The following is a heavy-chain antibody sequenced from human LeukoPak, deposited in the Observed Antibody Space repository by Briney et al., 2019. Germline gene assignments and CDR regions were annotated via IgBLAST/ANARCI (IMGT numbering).Heavy chain of an antibody. V-gene: IGHV3-66*01. J-gene: IGHJ6*02. D-gene: IGHD3-22*01. CDR3: ARCPYYDRSGYYAHYYYGMDV. CDR1: GFAVSSNY. CDR2: IYRGGNT. Sequence: PGGSLRLSCSASGFAVSSNYMTCVRQTPRKGLEWVSVIYRGGNTYYADSVKGRFTISRDNSENSLYLQMNSLTVEDTAVYYCARCPYYDRSGYYAHYYYGMDVWGQGTTVTVSS.